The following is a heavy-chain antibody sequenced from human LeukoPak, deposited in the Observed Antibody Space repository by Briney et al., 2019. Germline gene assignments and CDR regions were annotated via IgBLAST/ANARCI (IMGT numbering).Heavy chain of an antibody. CDR1: GFTFSGYA. V-gene: IGHV3-30-3*01. CDR3: ARDRDYDILTGSAPNI. CDR2: ISYDGSNK. J-gene: IGHJ4*02. D-gene: IGHD3-9*01. Sequence: PGGSLRLSCAASGFTFSGYAMYWVRQAPGKGLEWVAVISYDGSNKYYADSVKGRFTISRDNSKNTLYLQMNSLRAEDTSVYYCARDRDYDILTGSAPNIWGQGTLVTVSS.